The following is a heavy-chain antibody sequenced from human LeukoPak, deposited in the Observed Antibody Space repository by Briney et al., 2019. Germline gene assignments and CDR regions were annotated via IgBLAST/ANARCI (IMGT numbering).Heavy chain of an antibody. Sequence: GGSLRLSCAASGFTFSSYAMNWVSQAPGKGLEWVASVSGSGVSTYYADSVKGRFTISRDNSRNTLYLQMNSLRAEDTAAYYCTKDHGSYGSGSLLFDYWGQGTLVTVSS. CDR2: VSGSGVST. CDR1: GFTFSSYA. J-gene: IGHJ4*02. D-gene: IGHD3-10*01. V-gene: IGHV3-23*01. CDR3: TKDHGSYGSGSLLFDY.